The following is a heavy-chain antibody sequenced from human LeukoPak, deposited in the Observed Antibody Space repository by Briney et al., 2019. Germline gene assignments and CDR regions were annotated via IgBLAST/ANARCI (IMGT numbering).Heavy chain of an antibody. CDR2: IKKDGSEK. J-gene: IGHJ4*02. CDR1: GFTFSSYW. CDR3: ARDLSGVTGCTYGRGIDY. Sequence: GGSLRLSCAASGFTFSSYWMSWVRQAPGKGLEWVANIKKDGSEKYYVDSVKGRFTISRDNAKTSLYLQMNSLRAEDTAVYYCARDLSGVTGCTYGRGIDYWGQGTLVTVSS. V-gene: IGHV3-7*01. D-gene: IGHD5-18*01.